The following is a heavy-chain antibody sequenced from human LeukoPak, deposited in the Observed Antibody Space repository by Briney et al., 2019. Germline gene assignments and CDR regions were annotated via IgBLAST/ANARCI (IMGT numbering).Heavy chain of an antibody. D-gene: IGHD5-24*01. J-gene: IGHJ4*02. Sequence: GGSLRLSCAASGFTFSSSDMSWIRQPPGKGLEWVSAISGSGGSTYYADSVKGRFTISRDNSKNTLYLQMNSLRAEDTAVYYCANRDGYNYYFDYWGQGTLVTVSS. CDR1: GFTFSSSD. CDR3: ANRDGYNYYFDY. V-gene: IGHV3-23*01. CDR2: ISGSGGST.